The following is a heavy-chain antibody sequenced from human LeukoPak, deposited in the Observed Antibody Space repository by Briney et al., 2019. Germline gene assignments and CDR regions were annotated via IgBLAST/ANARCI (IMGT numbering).Heavy chain of an antibody. D-gene: IGHD2-15*01. V-gene: IGHV3-30-3*01. CDR2: ISYDGSNK. CDR1: GFTFSSYA. CDR3: ARDRMKCSGGSCYQPYYYYYGMDV. J-gene: IGHJ6*02. Sequence: GGSLRLSCAASGFTFSSYAMHWVRQAPGKGLEWVAVISYDGSNKYYADSVKGRFTISRDNAKNSLYLQMNSLRDEDTAVYYCARDRMKCSGGSCYQPYYYYYGMDVWGQGTTVTVSS.